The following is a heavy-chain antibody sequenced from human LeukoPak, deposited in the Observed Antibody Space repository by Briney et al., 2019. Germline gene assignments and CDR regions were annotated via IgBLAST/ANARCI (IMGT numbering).Heavy chain of an antibody. CDR1: GFNFASYA. D-gene: IGHD2-15*01. Sequence: GGSLRLSCAASGFNFASYAMRWVRQAPGKGLEWVAAVSSDSVTRYYADSVKGRFTISRDNAKNSLYLQMNSLRDEDTAVYYCARARASGRSGFDYWGQGTLVTVSS. CDR3: ARARASGRSGFDY. V-gene: IGHV3-23*01. CDR2: VSSDSVTR. J-gene: IGHJ4*02.